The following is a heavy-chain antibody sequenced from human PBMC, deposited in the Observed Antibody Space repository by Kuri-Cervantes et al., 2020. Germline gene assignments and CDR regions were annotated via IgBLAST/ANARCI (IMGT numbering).Heavy chain of an antibody. CDR3: ARGGEWELTTPGDDAFDI. CDR2: INHSGST. CDR1: GGSFSGYY. Sequence: SQTLSLTCAVYGGSFSGYYWSWIRQPPGKGLEWIGEINHSGSTNYNPSLKSRVTISVGTSKNQFSLKLSSVTAADTAVYYCARGGEWELTTPGDDAFDIWGQGTMVTVSS. J-gene: IGHJ3*02. V-gene: IGHV4-34*01. D-gene: IGHD1-26*01.